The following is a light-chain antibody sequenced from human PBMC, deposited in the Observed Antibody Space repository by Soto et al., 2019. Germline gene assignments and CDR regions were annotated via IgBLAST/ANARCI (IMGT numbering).Light chain of an antibody. CDR1: QSVSSNY. V-gene: IGKV3-20*01. CDR2: GAS. J-gene: IGKJ5*01. Sequence: EIVLTQSPGTLSLSPGERATLSCRASQSVSSNYLAWYQQRPGQGPRLLIYGASSRATGVPDRFSGSGSGTDFTLTIRRLEPEDFAVYYCQQYGNSPITFGQGTRLEI. CDR3: QQYGNSPIT.